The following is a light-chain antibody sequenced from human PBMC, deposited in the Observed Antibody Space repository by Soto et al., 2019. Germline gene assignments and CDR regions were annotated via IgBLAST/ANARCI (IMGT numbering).Light chain of an antibody. V-gene: IGKV4-1*01. Sequence: DIVMTQSPDSLAVSLGERATINCKSSQSVLYSSNNKSYLAWYQQKPGQPPKLLIYWASTRESGVPDRLSGSGSGTDFTLTISSLQAEDVAVYFCQQYYSTPPTFGGGTKVDIK. J-gene: IGKJ4*01. CDR1: QSVLYSSNNKSY. CDR3: QQYYSTPPT. CDR2: WAS.